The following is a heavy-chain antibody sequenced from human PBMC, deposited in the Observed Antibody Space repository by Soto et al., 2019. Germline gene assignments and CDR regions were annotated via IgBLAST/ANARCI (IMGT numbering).Heavy chain of an antibody. Sequence: GASVKVSCKASRXTFISYDINWVRQATGQGLEWMGWMNPKSANTGYAQNFQGRVTMTRNTSISTAYMELSSLRSEDTAVYYCARSPSWETTVTPYYFDYWGQGTLVTVSS. J-gene: IGHJ4*02. CDR2: MNPKSANT. V-gene: IGHV1-8*01. D-gene: IGHD4-4*01. CDR3: ARSPSWETTVTPYYFDY. CDR1: RXTFISYD.